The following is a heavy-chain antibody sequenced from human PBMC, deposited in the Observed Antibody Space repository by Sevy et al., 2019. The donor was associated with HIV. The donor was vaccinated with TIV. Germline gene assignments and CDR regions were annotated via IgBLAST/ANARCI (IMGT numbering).Heavy chain of an antibody. CDR3: AKDRVSGTYYTGDFDY. J-gene: IGHJ4*02. D-gene: IGHD3-10*01. CDR1: GFTFSTYA. V-gene: IGHV3-23*01. Sequence: GGSLRLSCAASGFTFSTYAMTWVRRAPGKGLEWVSVISASAGSTYYSDSVKGRFTISRDNSKNTLYLQMNSLRAEDTAVYYCAKDRVSGTYYTGDFDYWGQGTLVTVSS. CDR2: ISASAGST.